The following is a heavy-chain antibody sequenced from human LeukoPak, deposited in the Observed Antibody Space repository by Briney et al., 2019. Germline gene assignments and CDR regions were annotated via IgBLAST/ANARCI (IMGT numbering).Heavy chain of an antibody. CDR2: TNPYSGGT. Sequence: ASVKVSCKASGYSFTDYYIHWVLQAPGQGLEWVGWTNPYSGGTNYAQKFQGRVTMTRDTSISTAYMELSRLRSDDTAVYYCARARVATTTPNLYYMDVWGRGTTVTVSS. J-gene: IGHJ6*03. CDR1: GYSFTDYY. CDR3: ARARVATTTPNLYYMDV. V-gene: IGHV1-2*02. D-gene: IGHD5-12*01.